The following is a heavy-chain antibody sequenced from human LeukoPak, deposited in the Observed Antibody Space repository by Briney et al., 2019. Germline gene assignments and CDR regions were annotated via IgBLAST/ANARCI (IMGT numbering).Heavy chain of an antibody. V-gene: IGHV4-30-4*01. Sequence: PSQTLSLTCTVSGGSISSGDYYWSWIRQPPGKGLEWIGYIYYSGSTYYNPSLKSRVTISVDTSKNQFSLKLSSVTAADTAVYYCARGDTAMVTRPYFDSWGQGTLVTVSS. J-gene: IGHJ4*02. CDR1: GGSISSGDYY. CDR3: ARGDTAMVTRPYFDS. CDR2: IYYSGST. D-gene: IGHD5-18*01.